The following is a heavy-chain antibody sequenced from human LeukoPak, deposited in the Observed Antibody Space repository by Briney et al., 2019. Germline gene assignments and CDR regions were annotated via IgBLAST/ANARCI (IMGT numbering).Heavy chain of an antibody. Sequence: GGSLRLSCAASGFTFSSYAMSWVRQAPGKGLEWVSAISGSGGSTYYADSVRGRFTISRDNSKNTLYLQMNSLRAEDTAVYYRAKARGGGSSWYYFDYWGQGTLVTVSS. V-gene: IGHV3-23*01. CDR1: GFTFSSYA. D-gene: IGHD6-13*01. CDR2: ISGSGGST. J-gene: IGHJ4*02. CDR3: AKARGGGSSWYYFDY.